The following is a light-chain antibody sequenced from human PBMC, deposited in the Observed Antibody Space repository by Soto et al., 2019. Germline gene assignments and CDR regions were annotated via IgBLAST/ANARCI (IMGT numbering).Light chain of an antibody. Sequence: QSVLAQPPSVSGAPGQRVTISCTGSSSNIGAGYDVHWYLQLPGTAPKLLIYGNTNRPSGVPDRFSGSKSGSSASLAITGLQAEDEADDYCQSHDSSLHAPVVGTGPKVTVL. CDR2: GNT. CDR1: SSNIGAGYD. V-gene: IGLV1-40*01. CDR3: QSHDSSLHAPV. J-gene: IGLJ1*01.